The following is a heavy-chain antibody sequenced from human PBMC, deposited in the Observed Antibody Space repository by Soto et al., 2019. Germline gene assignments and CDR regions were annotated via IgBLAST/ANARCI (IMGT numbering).Heavy chain of an antibody. Sequence: GASVKVSCKASGYTFTSYAMHWVRQAPGQRLEWMGWINAGNSNTKYSQKFQGRVTITRDTSASTAYMELSSLRSEDTAVYYCARDPGYDSSGYYHFWGQGTLVTVSS. D-gene: IGHD3-22*01. CDR2: INAGNSNT. CDR3: ARDPGYDSSGYYHF. V-gene: IGHV1-3*01. J-gene: IGHJ4*02. CDR1: GYTFTSYA.